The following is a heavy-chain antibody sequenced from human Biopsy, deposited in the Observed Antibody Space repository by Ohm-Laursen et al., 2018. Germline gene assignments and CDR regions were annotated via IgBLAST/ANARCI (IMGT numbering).Heavy chain of an antibody. J-gene: IGHJ2*01. V-gene: IGHV3-23*01. CDR2: ISGSAGST. D-gene: IGHD4/OR15-4a*01. CDR3: AKDRRTMRVWYFDL. CDR1: GFTFSNYA. Sequence: SLRLSCSASGFTFSNYAMSWVRQAPGKGLEWVSAISGSAGSTNYADSVKGRFTISRDNSKNTLYLQLNSLRVEDTALYYCAKDRRTMRVWYFDLWGRGTLVTVSS.